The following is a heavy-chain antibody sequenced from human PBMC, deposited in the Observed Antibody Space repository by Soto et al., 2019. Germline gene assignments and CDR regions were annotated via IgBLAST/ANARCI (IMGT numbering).Heavy chain of an antibody. Sequence: AASVKVSWKASGYTFSGYYIHWLRQAPGQGLEWMGWINPNSGGTNYAQKFQGRVTVTRDTPTSTAYMELSRLTSDDTAVYYCARSLTEGYCTITGCYTRPLYGMDVWGQGTTGTVSS. CDR3: ARSLTEGYCTITGCYTRPLYGMDV. V-gene: IGHV1-2*02. CDR1: GYTFSGYY. CDR2: INPNSGGT. D-gene: IGHD2-2*02. J-gene: IGHJ6*02.